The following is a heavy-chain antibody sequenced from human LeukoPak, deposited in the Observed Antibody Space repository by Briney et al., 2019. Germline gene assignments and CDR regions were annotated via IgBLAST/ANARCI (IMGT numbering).Heavy chain of an antibody. CDR3: ARVEFGT. D-gene: IGHD3-10*01. J-gene: IGHJ5*02. V-gene: IGHV3-30*12. Sequence: GWSLRLSCAAPGFSFSGYGLHWVRQAPGKGLEWVAYIQHDGSNQQYADSVKGRFSISRDTSKNTLYLQMNSLRAEDTAVYHCARVEFGTWGQGTLVTVSS. CDR1: GFSFSGYG. CDR2: IQHDGSNQ.